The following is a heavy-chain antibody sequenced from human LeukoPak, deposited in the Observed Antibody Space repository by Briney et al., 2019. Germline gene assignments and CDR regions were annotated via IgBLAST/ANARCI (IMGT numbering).Heavy chain of an antibody. CDR2: IWYDGSNK. J-gene: IGHJ6*02. Sequence: GGSLRLSCAASGFTFSSYGMHWVRQAPGKGLEWVAVIWYDGSNKYYADSVKGRFTISRDNSKNTLYLQMNNLRAEDTAVYYCARVPPYYYDSSGYPRLYYGMDVWGQGTTVTVSS. D-gene: IGHD3-22*01. CDR3: ARVPPYYYDSSGYPRLYYGMDV. V-gene: IGHV3-33*01. CDR1: GFTFSSYG.